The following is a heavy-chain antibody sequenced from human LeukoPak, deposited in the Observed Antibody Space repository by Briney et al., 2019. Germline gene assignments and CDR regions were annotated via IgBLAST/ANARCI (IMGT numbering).Heavy chain of an antibody. CDR1: GFTFSSYA. J-gene: IGHJ4*02. D-gene: IGHD1-26*01. V-gene: IGHV3-23*01. CDR2: ISGSGGST. CDR3: AKAQWELLPPIDY. Sequence: GGSLRLSWAASGFTFSSYAMSWVSQAPGKGLEWVSAISGSGGSTYYADSVKGRFTISRDNSKNTLYLQMNSLRAEDTAVYYCAKAQWELLPPIDYWGQGTLVTVSS.